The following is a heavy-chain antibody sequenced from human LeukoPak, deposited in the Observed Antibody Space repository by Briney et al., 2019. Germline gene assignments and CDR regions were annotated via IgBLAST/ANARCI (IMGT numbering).Heavy chain of an antibody. CDR2: INHSGST. D-gene: IGHD6-19*01. CDR1: AGSISSGDYY. CDR3: ARVRSSGWSKNWFDP. J-gene: IGHJ5*02. Sequence: PSQTLSLTCTVSAGSISSGDYYWSWIRQPPGKGLEWIGEINHSGSTNYNPSLKSRVTISVDTSKNQFSLKLSSVTAADTAVYYCARVRSSGWSKNWFDPWGQGTLVTVSS. V-gene: IGHV4-30-4*01.